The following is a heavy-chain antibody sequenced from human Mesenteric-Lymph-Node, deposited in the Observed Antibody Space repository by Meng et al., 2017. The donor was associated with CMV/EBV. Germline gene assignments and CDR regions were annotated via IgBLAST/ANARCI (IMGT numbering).Heavy chain of an antibody. CDR3: ARDCSVEPAAMGPRDYRYCYYRMDV. CDR1: GYTFIAYY. J-gene: IGHJ6*02. CDR2: INPSSGGT. V-gene: IGHV1-2*02. D-gene: IGHD2-2*01. Sequence: ASVKVSCKASGYTFIAYYIHWVRQAPGQGPEWMGWINPSSGGTNYAQKFQGGVTMTRDTSISTAYMELRSLRSDDTAVYYCARDCSVEPAAMGPRDYRYCYYRMDVWGQGTTVTVSS.